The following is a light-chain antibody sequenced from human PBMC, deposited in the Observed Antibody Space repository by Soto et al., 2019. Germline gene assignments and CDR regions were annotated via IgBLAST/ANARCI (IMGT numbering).Light chain of an antibody. V-gene: IGKV1-5*03. CDR1: QTISSW. J-gene: IGKJ1*01. CDR2: KAS. Sequence: DIQMTHSPSTLSGSVLYMVTTTCRASQTISSWLAWYQQKPGKAPKLLIYKASTLKSGVPSRFSGSGSGTEFTLTISSLQPDDFATYYCQHYNSYSEAFGQGTKVDIK. CDR3: QHYNSYSEA.